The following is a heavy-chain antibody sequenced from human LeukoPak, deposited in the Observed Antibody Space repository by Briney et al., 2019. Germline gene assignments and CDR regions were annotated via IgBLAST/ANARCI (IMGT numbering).Heavy chain of an antibody. D-gene: IGHD6-13*01. J-gene: IGHJ4*02. CDR1: GGSISSYY. Sequence: PSETLSLTCTVSGGSISSYYWSWIRQPPGKGQEQIGYIYYSGSTNYNPSLKSRVTISVDTSKNQFSLKLSSVTAADTAVYYCASGEAAAGTSDYWGQGTLVTVSS. CDR3: ASGEAAAGTSDY. CDR2: IYYSGST. V-gene: IGHV4-59*01.